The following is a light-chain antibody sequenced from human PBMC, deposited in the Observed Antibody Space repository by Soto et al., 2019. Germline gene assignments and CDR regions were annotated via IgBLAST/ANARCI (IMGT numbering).Light chain of an antibody. CDR1: QSVSSSY. Sequence: PGERVTLSCRAIQSVSSSYLTWYQQKPGQAPRLLIYGASTRATSIPARFSGSGSGTDFTLTISSLQPEDFAVYYCQQDYNLPHTFGGGTKV. CDR3: QQDYNLPHT. J-gene: IGKJ4*01. V-gene: IGKV3D-7*01. CDR2: GAS.